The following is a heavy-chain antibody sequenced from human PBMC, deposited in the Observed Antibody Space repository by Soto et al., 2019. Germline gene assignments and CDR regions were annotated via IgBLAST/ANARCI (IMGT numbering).Heavy chain of an antibody. CDR1: GFTFSSYA. V-gene: IGHV3-30*14. Sequence: GGSLRLSCAASGFTFSSYAMHWVRQAPGKGLEWVAVISYDGSNKYYANSVKGRFTISRDNSKNTLYLQMGSLRAEDMAVYYCARDHSSGYYMWAGFYYYYGMDVWGQGTTVTVSS. D-gene: IGHD3-22*01. J-gene: IGHJ6*02. CDR3: ARDHSSGYYMWAGFYYYYGMDV. CDR2: ISYDGSNK.